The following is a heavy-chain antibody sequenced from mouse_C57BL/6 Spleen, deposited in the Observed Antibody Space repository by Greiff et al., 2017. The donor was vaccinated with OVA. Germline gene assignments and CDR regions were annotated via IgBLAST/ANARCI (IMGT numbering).Heavy chain of an antibody. V-gene: IGHV6-6*01. CDR3: TRGDGYHFDY. Sequence: EVQVVESGGGLVQPGGSMKLSCAASGFTFSDAWMDWVRQSPEKGLEWVAEIRNKANNHATYYAESVKGRFTISRDDSKSSVYLQMNSLRAEDTGIYYCTRGDGYHFDYWGQGTTLTVSS. CDR2: IRNKANNHAT. J-gene: IGHJ2*01. CDR1: GFTFSDAW. D-gene: IGHD2-3*01.